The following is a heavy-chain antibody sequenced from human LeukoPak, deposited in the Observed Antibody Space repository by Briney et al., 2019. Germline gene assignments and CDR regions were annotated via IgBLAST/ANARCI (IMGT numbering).Heavy chain of an antibody. Sequence: SETLSLTCTVSGGSISSGDYYWSWIRQPPGKGLEWIGYIYYGGSTYYDPSLKSRVTISVDTSKNQFSLKLSSVTAADTAVYYCATAATPYYFDYWGQGTLVTVSS. CDR3: ATAATPYYFDY. D-gene: IGHD2-2*01. V-gene: IGHV4-30-4*01. CDR1: GGSISSGDYY. J-gene: IGHJ4*02. CDR2: IYYGGST.